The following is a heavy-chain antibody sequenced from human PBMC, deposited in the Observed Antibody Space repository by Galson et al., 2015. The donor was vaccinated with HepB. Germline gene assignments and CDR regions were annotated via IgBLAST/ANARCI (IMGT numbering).Heavy chain of an antibody. CDR2: INAGNGNT. D-gene: IGHD3-16*01. V-gene: IGHV1-3*01. CDR1: GYTFTSYA. J-gene: IGHJ5*02. CDR3: ARATGRRWDGGGYWFDP. Sequence: SVKVSCKASGYTFTSYAMHWVRQAPGQRLEWMGWINAGNGNTKYSQKFQGRVTITRDTSASTAYMELSSLRSEDTAVYYCARATGRRWDGGGYWFDPWGQGTLVTVSS.